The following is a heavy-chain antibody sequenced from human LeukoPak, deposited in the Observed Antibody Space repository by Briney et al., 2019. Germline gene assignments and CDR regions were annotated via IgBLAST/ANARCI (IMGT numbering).Heavy chain of an antibody. D-gene: IGHD5-18*01. CDR2: IKEDGSEK. J-gene: IGHJ4*02. CDR1: GFTFSSYW. CDR3: ARTRHGYWGY. V-gene: IGHV3-7*05. Sequence: GGSLILSCAASGFTFSSYWMSWVRQAPGKGLEWVANIKEDGSEKNYVDSVKGRFTISRDNAKNSLYLHMNSLRAEDTVVYYCARTRHGYWGYWGQGTLVTVSS.